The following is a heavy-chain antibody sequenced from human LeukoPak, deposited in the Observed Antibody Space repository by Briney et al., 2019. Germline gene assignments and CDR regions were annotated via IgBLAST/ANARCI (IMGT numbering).Heavy chain of an antibody. CDR3: ARGEILLWFGELWGPFDY. CDR1: GGSISNYY. V-gene: IGHV4-59*08. D-gene: IGHD3-10*01. Sequence: SETLSLTCTVSGGSISNYYWNWIRQPPGKGLEWIGYIYYTGNTNYNPSLKSRVTISVDTSKNQFSLKLSSVTAADTAVYYCARGEILLWFGELWGPFDYWGQGTLVTVSS. J-gene: IGHJ4*02. CDR2: IYYTGNT.